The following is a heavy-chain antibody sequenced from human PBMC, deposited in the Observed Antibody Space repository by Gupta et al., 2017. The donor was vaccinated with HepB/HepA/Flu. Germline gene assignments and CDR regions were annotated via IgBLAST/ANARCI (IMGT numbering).Heavy chain of an antibody. J-gene: IGHJ6*03. Sequence: QVQLVGSGGGVVQPGTSLRLSCAASGLSFGNYGMHWVRQAPGKGLEWVAVISFDGSTTDYADSVKGRFTISRDNSKNTVFLQVTNLRPEDTAVYYCAKDHRYCTTTSCQNSDYYFYMDVWGKGTTVTVSS. CDR2: ISFDGSTT. CDR3: AKDHRYCTTTSCQNSDYYFYMDV. V-gene: IGHV3-30*18. CDR1: GLSFGNYG. D-gene: IGHD2-8*01.